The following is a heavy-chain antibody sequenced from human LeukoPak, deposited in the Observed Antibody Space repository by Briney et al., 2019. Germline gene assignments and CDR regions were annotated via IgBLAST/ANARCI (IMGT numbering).Heavy chain of an antibody. CDR1: GGSISSYY. Sequence: SETLSLTCTVSGGSISSYYWSWIRQPPGKGLEWIGYIYYSGSTNYNPSLKSRVTISVDTSKNPFSLKLSSVTAADTAVYYCARHSTSGYYYDFDYWGQGTLVTVSS. D-gene: IGHD3-22*01. CDR2: IYYSGST. CDR3: ARHSTSGYYYDFDY. V-gene: IGHV4-59*08. J-gene: IGHJ4*02.